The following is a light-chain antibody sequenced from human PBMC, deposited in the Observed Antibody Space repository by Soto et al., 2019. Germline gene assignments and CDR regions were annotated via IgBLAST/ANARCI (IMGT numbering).Light chain of an antibody. CDR2: DNN. V-gene: IGLV1-51*01. J-gene: IGLJ3*02. CDR3: GTWDSSLSAVGWV. Sequence: QSVLTQPPSVSAAPGQKVTISCSGSSSNIGNNYVSWYQQLPGTAPKLLIYDNNKRPSGIPDRFPGSKSGTSATLGITGLQTGDEADYYCGTWDSSLSAVGWVFGGGTKLTVL. CDR1: SSNIGNNY.